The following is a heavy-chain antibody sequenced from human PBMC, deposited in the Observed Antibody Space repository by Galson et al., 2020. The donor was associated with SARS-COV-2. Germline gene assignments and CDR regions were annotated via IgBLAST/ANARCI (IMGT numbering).Heavy chain of an antibody. CDR2: IYHSGTT. J-gene: IGHJ4*02. CDR1: GYSISSGYF. CDR3: TTYSLMVISPAPLRADY. D-gene: IGHD2-8*01. V-gene: IGHV4-38-2*02. Sequence: SQTLSLPCTVSGYSISSGYFWAWIRQTPGEGLEWMGSIYHSGTTFYNPSLQSRLTISVDTSENQFSLKLDSVTAADTAVYYCTTYSLMVISPAPLRADYWGQGTLVTVPA.